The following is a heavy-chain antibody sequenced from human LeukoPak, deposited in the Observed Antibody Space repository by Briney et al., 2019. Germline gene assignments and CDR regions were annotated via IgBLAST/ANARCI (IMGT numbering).Heavy chain of an antibody. J-gene: IGHJ4*02. D-gene: IGHD3-9*01. CDR3: AREMGFGDFDWLLARELIFDY. CDR1: GFTFSSYS. Sequence: PGGSLRLSCAASGFTFSSYSMNWVRQAPGKGLEWVSYISSSSSTIYYADSVKGRFTISRDNAKNSLYLQMNSLRAEDTAVYYCAREMGFGDFDWLLARELIFDYWGQGTLVTVSS. CDR2: ISSSSSTI. V-gene: IGHV3-48*01.